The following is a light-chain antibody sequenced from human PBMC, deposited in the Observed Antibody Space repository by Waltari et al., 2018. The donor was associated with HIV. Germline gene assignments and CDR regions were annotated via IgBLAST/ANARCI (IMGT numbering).Light chain of an antibody. CDR3: QQYNNWPVQYT. V-gene: IGKV3-15*01. Sequence: TQSPATLSVSPGERATLSCRTSQSVSSNLAWYQQKPGQAPRLLIYGASTRATDIPARFSGSGSGTEFTLTISSLQSEDFAVYYCQQYNNWPVQYTFGQGTKLEIK. J-gene: IGKJ2*01. CDR2: GAS. CDR1: QSVSSN.